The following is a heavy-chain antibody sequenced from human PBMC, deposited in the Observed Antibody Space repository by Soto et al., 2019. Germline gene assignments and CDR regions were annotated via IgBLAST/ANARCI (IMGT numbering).Heavy chain of an antibody. V-gene: IGHV1-3*01. Sequence: QVPLVQSGAEVKKPGASVKVSCKASGYTFTSYAMHWVRQAPGQRLEWMGWINAGNGNTKYSQKFQGRVTITRDTSASTAYMELSSLRSEATAVYYCARDPGHCTNGVCYTFFDYWGQGTLVTVSS. CDR1: GYTFTSYA. D-gene: IGHD2-8*01. CDR3: ARDPGHCTNGVCYTFFDY. J-gene: IGHJ4*02. CDR2: INAGNGNT.